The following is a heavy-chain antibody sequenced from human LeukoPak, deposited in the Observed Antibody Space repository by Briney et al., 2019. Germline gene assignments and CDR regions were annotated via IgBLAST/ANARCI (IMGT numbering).Heavy chain of an antibody. CDR3: ARDTTYGGNSGFYY. CDR2: IYSSGSY. J-gene: IGHJ4*02. D-gene: IGHD4-23*01. Sequence: SETLSLTCIDSGDSISSYYCSFIRQPAGKGLEWIGRIYSSGSYSYNPSLKSRVTMSVDTSKNQLSLNLTSVTAADTDVYYCARDTTYGGNSGFYYWVQGTLVTVSS. V-gene: IGHV4-4*07. CDR1: GDSISSYY.